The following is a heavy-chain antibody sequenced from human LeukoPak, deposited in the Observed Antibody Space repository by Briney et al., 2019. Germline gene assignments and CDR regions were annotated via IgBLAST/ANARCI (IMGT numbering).Heavy chain of an antibody. CDR3: ARNHGGIAAADLAY. Sequence: SETLSLTCTVSGGSISSGDYYWSWIRQPPGKGLEWIGYIYYSGSTNYNPSLKSRVTISVDTSKNQFSLKLSSVTAADTAVYYCARNHGGIAAADLAYWGQGTLVTVSS. V-gene: IGHV4-61*08. CDR1: GGSISSGDYY. D-gene: IGHD6-13*01. CDR2: IYYSGST. J-gene: IGHJ4*02.